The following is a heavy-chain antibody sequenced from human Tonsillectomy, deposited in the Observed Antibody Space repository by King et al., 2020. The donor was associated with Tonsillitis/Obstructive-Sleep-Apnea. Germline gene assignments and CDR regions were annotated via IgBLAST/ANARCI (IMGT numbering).Heavy chain of an antibody. V-gene: IGHV3-33*01. CDR1: GFTFSSYG. CDR3: ARAPFMTTGYYYYMDV. J-gene: IGHJ6*03. CDR2: IWYDGSNK. Sequence: VKLVQSGGGVVQPGRSLRLSCAASGFTFSSYGMHWVRQAPGKGLEWVAVIWYDGSNKYYADSVKGRFTISRDNSKNTLYLQMNSLRAEDTAVYYCARAPFMTTGYYYYMDVWGKGTTVTVSS. D-gene: IGHD4-17*01.